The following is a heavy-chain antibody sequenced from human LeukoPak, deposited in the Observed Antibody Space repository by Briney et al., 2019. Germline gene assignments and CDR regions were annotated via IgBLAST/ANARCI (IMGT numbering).Heavy chain of an antibody. CDR3: TRQAILGAAFDY. D-gene: IGHD1-26*01. J-gene: IGHJ4*01. Sequence: GGSLRLSCAAPGITFSNYNMNWVRQAPGKGLEWVASISSSTTYIYYGDSMKGRFTVSRDNANNSLFLHMTSLSAEDTAVYYCTRQAILGAAFDYWGHGTLVTVSS. CDR1: GITFSNYN. CDR2: ISSSTTYI. V-gene: IGHV3-21*01.